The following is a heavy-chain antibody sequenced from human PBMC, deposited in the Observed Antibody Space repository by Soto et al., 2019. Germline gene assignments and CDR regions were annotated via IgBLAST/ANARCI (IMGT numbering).Heavy chain of an antibody. CDR2: ISGSGGST. CDR1: GFTFSSYA. Sequence: EVQLLESGGGLVQPGGSLRLSCAASGFTFSSYAMSWVRQAPGKGLEWVSAISGSGGSTYYAYSGKGRFTISRDNSKNTLYLQMNSLRAEDTAVYYCANRFRIAAAGRDMDVWGKGTTVTVSS. CDR3: ANRFRIAAAGRDMDV. V-gene: IGHV3-23*01. D-gene: IGHD6-13*01. J-gene: IGHJ6*03.